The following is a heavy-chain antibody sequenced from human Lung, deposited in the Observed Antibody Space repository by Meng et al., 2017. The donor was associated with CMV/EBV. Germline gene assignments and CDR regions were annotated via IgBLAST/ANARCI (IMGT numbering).Heavy chain of an antibody. CDR2: MNPDRGAV. CDR3: ARDLKGTTVTATGLYGMDV. Sequence: ASVXVSXXASGYTFTGYYILWVRQAPGQGLEWMGWMNPDRGAVNYVQKFQGRVTMTRDSSISTAYMELSRLRSDDTAVYYCARDLKGTTVTATGLYGMDVWGQGTXVTVSS. V-gene: IGHV1-2*02. J-gene: IGHJ6*02. CDR1: GYTFTGYY. D-gene: IGHD4-11*01.